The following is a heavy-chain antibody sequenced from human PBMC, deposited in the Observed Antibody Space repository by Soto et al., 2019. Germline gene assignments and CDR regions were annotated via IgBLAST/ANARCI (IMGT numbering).Heavy chain of an antibody. CDR3: ARGRGSSWYFSYYGMDV. V-gene: IGHV4-34*01. Sequence: SETLSLTCAVYGGSFSGYYWSWIRQPPGKGLEWIGEINHSGSTNYNPSLKSRVTISVDTSKNQLSLKLSSVTAADTAVYYCARGRGSSWYFSYYGMDVWGQGTTVT. J-gene: IGHJ6*02. CDR2: INHSGST. CDR1: GGSFSGYY. D-gene: IGHD6-13*01.